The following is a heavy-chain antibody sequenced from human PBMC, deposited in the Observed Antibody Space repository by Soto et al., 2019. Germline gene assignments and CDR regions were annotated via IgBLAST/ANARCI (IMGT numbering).Heavy chain of an antibody. CDR2: TYYRGKWDN. V-gene: IGHV6-1*01. CDR1: GDSVSSNCAA. Sequence: SQTLSLTCAISGDSVSSNCAALNWIRQSPSRGLEWLGRTYYRGKWDNDYAVSVKSRITITPNTSKNQFSLKLSSVTDADTAVYYWARDNYGDWTPYGMDVWGRGTTVTVS. D-gene: IGHD4-17*01. CDR3: ARDNYGDWTPYGMDV. J-gene: IGHJ6*02.